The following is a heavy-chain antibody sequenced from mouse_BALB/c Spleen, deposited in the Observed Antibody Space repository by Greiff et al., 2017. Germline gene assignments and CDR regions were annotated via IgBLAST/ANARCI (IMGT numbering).Heavy chain of an antibody. D-gene: IGHD2-1*01. CDR3: ARKVLDGNWGYYAMDY. CDR1: GFTFSSFG. J-gene: IGHJ4*01. Sequence: EGQLMESGGGLVQPGGSRKLSCAASGFTFSSFGMHWVRQAPEKGLEWVAYISSGSSTIYYADTVKGRFTISRDNPKNTLFLQMTSLRSEDTAMYYCARKVLDGNWGYYAMDYWGQGTSVTVSS. V-gene: IGHV5-17*02. CDR2: ISSGSSTI.